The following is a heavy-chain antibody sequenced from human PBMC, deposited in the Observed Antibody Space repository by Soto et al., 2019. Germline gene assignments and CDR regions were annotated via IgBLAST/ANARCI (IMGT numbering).Heavy chain of an antibody. CDR1: GYTFSSHG. V-gene: IGHV1-18*04. CDR3: AKSNPKWLYGMDV. CDR2: ISGYNGNT. Sequence: ASVKVSCKASGYTFSSHGISWVRQAPGQGLEWMGWISGYNGNTNYAQKLQARVTMTTDTSTSTAYMELRSLRSDDTAVYYCAKSNPKWLYGMDVWGQGTTVTVSS. J-gene: IGHJ6*02. D-gene: IGHD5-12*01.